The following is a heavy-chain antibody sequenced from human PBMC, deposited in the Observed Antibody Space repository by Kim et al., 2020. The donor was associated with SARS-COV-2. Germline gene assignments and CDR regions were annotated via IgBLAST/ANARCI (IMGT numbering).Heavy chain of an antibody. CDR3: AKDIGEVDLIAAAGTSFDY. J-gene: IGHJ4*02. V-gene: IGHV3-33*06. CDR2: IWYDGSNK. CDR1: GFTFSSYA. Sequence: GGSLRLSCAASGFTFSSYAMHWVRQAPGKGLEWVAVIWYDGSNKYYADSVKGRFTISRDNSKNTLYLQMNSLRAEDTAVYYCAKDIGEVDLIAAAGTSFDYWGQGTLVTVSS. D-gene: IGHD6-13*01.